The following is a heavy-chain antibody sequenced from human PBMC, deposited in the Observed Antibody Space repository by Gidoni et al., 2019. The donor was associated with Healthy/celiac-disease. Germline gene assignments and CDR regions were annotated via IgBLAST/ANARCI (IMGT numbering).Heavy chain of an antibody. CDR3: ARATPGGPFSL. CDR1: GFTVSSNY. D-gene: IGHD2-8*02. Sequence: EVQLVASGGGLIQPGGSLRRSCSAPGFTVSSNYRRWVRQAPGKGLEWVSVIYSGGSTYYADSVKGRFTISRDNSKNTLYLQMNSLRAEDTAVYYCARATPGGPFSLWGRGTLVTVSS. CDR2: IYSGGST. J-gene: IGHJ2*01. V-gene: IGHV3-53*01.